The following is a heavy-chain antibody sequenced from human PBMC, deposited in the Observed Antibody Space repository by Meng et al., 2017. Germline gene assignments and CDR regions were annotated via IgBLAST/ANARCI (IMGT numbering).Heavy chain of an antibody. J-gene: IGHJ4*02. Sequence: SVKVSCKASGGTFSSYAISWVRQAPGQGLEWMGGIIPIFGTANYAQKFQGRVTITTDESTSTAYMELSSLRSEDTAVYYCASQHDQYYYVSGSYYFDYWGQGTLVTVSS. CDR3: ASQHDQYYYVSGSYYFDY. D-gene: IGHD3-10*01. CDR2: IIPIFGTA. V-gene: IGHV1-69*05. CDR1: GGTFSSYA.